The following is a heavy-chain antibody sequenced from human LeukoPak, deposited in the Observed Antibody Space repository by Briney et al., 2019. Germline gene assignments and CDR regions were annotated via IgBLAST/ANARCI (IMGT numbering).Heavy chain of an antibody. CDR2: ISSSSSYI. Sequence: PGRSLRLSCAASGFTFSSYSMNWVRQAPGKGLEWVSSISSSSSYIYYADSVKGRFTISRDNTKNSLYLQMNSLRAEDTAVYYCARLTDRAFDIWGQGTMVTVSS. V-gene: IGHV3-21*01. J-gene: IGHJ3*02. CDR1: GFTFSSYS. CDR3: ARLTDRAFDI. D-gene: IGHD4/OR15-4a*01.